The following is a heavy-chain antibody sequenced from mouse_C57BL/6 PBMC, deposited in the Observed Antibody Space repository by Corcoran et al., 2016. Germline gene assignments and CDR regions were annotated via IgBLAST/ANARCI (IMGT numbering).Heavy chain of an antibody. Sequence: QIQLIKSGPELKKPGETVKISCKASGYTFTTYGMSWEKQAPGKGLKWMGWINTYYGVPTYADDFKGRFAFSLETSVSTAYLQINNLKNDDTSTYFCAFITTVKRYFDVWGTGTTVTVSS. CDR3: AFITTVKRYFDV. V-gene: IGHV9-3*01. J-gene: IGHJ1*03. CDR2: INTYYGVP. D-gene: IGHD1-1*01. CDR1: GYTFTTYG.